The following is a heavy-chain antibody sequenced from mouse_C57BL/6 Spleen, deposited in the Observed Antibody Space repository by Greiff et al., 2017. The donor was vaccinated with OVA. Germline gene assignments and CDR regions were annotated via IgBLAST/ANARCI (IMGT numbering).Heavy chain of an antibody. CDR2: IDPETGGT. CDR1: GYTFTDYE. Sequence: QVQLQQSGAELVRPGASVTLSCKASGYTFTDYEMHWVKPTPVHGLEWIGAIDPETGGTAYNQKFKGKAILTADKSSSTAYMELRSLTSEDSAVYYCTRRDYGSPFAYWGQGTLVTVSA. D-gene: IGHD1-1*01. J-gene: IGHJ3*01. V-gene: IGHV1-15*01. CDR3: TRRDYGSPFAY.